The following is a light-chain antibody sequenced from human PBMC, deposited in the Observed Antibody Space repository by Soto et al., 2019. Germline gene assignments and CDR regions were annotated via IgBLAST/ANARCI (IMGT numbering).Light chain of an antibody. V-gene: IGKV1-5*01. CDR1: QSISSW. CDR2: DAS. J-gene: IGKJ1*01. Sequence: DIQMTQSPSTLSASVGDRVTITCRASQSISSWLAWYQQKPGKAPKLLIYDASSLESGVPSRFSGSGSGTEFTLTISSLQPDDFAPYYCQPYNSYWGLGKGNKVEI. CDR3: QPYNSYWG.